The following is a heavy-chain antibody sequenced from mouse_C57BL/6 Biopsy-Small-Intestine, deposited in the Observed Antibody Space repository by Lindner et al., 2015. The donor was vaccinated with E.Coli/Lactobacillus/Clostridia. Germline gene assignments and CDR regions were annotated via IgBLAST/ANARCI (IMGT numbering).Heavy chain of an antibody. CDR1: GYTFTDYY. V-gene: IGHV1S29*02. CDR2: INPNSGGT. D-gene: IGHD1-1*01. J-gene: IGHJ4*01. CDR3: ARGVCNSVSCSLFDY. Sequence: SVKVSCKASGYTFTDYYIHWVRQAPGQGLEWMGWINPNSGGTVYAQKFQGWVTMSRDTSINTAYMDLNSLKSDDTAIYYCARGVCNSVSCSLFDYWGQGTLVTVSS.